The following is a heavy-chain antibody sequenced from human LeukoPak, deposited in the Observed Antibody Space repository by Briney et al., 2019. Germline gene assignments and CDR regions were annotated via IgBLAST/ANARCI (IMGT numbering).Heavy chain of an antibody. V-gene: IGHV4-34*01. Sequence: PSETLSLTCAVYGGSFSGYYWSWIRQPPGKGLEWIGEINHSGSTNYNPSLKSRVTISADTSKNQFSLKLSSVTAADTAVYYCARRSYYYYYMDVWGKGTTVTVSS. D-gene: IGHD3-10*01. J-gene: IGHJ6*03. CDR2: INHSGST. CDR3: ARRSYYYYYMDV. CDR1: GGSFSGYY.